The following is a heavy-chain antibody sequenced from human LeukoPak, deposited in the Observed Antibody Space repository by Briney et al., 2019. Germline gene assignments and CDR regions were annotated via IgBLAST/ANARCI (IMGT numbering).Heavy chain of an antibody. CDR1: GFTFSSSG. CDR2: IGTNSRTT. D-gene: IGHD1-14*01. J-gene: IGHJ4*02. Sequence: PGGSLRLSCTASGFTFSSSGMNWVRQAPGKGLEWVSFIGTNSRTTYYGDSVKGRFTISRDNAKNSLYLQMDSLRAEDTAVYYCAKATGYLLWGQGTLVTVSS. CDR3: AKATGYLL. V-gene: IGHV3-48*01.